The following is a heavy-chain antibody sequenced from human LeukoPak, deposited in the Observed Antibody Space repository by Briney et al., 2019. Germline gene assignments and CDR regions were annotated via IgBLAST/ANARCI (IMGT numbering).Heavy chain of an antibody. V-gene: IGHV3-64D*09. J-gene: IGHJ3*02. CDR2: ISSNGGST. CDR1: GFTFSSYA. D-gene: IGHD3-22*01. CDR3: VKVSDSSGYYGSFDI. Sequence: PGGSLRLSCAASGFTFSSYAMHWVRQAPGKGLEYVSAISSNGGSTYYADSVKGRFTISRDNSKNTLYLQMSSLRAEDTAVYYCVKVSDSSGYYGSFDIWGQGTMVTVSS.